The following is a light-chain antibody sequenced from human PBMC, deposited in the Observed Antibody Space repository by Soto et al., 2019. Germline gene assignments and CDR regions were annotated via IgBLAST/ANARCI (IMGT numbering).Light chain of an antibody. CDR2: EGS. Sequence: QSALTQPASVSGSPGQSITISCTGTSSDVGSYNLVSWYQQHPGKDPKLMIYEGSKRPSGVSNRFSGSKSGNTASLTISGLQAEDEADYYCCSYAGSRGVVFGGGTQLPVL. J-gene: IGLJ2*01. CDR3: CSYAGSRGVV. CDR1: SSDVGSYNL. V-gene: IGLV2-23*01.